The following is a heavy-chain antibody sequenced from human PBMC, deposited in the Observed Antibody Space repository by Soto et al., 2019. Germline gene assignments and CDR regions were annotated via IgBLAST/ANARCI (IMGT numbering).Heavy chain of an antibody. CDR1: GYSFTSYW. Sequence: GESLKISCKGSGYSFTSYWIGWVRQMPGKGLEWMGIIYPGDSDTRYSPSFQGQVTISADKSISTAYLQWSSLKASDTAMYYCARGIVVLPAAGGWFDPWGQGTLVTVSS. J-gene: IGHJ5*02. D-gene: IGHD2-2*01. CDR2: IYPGDSDT. V-gene: IGHV5-51*01. CDR3: ARGIVVLPAAGGWFDP.